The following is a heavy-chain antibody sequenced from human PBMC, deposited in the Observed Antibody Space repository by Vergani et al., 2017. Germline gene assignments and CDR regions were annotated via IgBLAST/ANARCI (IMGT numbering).Heavy chain of an antibody. V-gene: IGHV5-51*01. CDR3: ARHVLYCDVTGNYVYYGMDV. J-gene: IGHJ6*02. D-gene: IGHD3-16*01. CDR1: GYNFDIYW. CDR2: VYPADSDT. Sequence: EMQLVQSGAEVRKPGESVTISCRTSGYNFDIYWIGWVRQMRGKGLEWVGIVYPADSDTRYSPFIKGHVSVSADNSTSTAFLEWSGLKVTDPAIYYCARHVLYCDVTGNYVYYGMDVWGQGTSVIVSS.